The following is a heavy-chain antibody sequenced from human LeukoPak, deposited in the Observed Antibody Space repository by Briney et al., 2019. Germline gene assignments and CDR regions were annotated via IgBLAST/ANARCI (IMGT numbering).Heavy chain of an antibody. Sequence: GSLRLSCAASGFTFSSYAMHWVRQAPGKGLEYVSAISSNGGSTYYANSVKGRFTISRDNSKNTLYLQMGSLRAEDMAVYYCARLGSGGSGSYGGESRPQDNYYYYYYMDVWGKGTTVTVSS. J-gene: IGHJ6*03. CDR1: GFTFSSYA. V-gene: IGHV3-64*01. D-gene: IGHD3-10*01. CDR3: ARLGSGGSGSYGGESRPQDNYYYYYYMDV. CDR2: ISSNGGST.